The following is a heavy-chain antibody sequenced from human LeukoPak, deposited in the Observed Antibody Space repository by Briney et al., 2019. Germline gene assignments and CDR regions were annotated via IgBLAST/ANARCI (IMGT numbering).Heavy chain of an antibody. CDR2: FDPEDGET. CDR3: ATVTITMVRGVRYGMDV. CDR1: GHTLTELS. Sequence: ASVKVSCTVSGHTLTELSMHWVRQAPGKGLEWMGGFDPEDGETIYAQKFQGRVTMTEDTSTDTAYMELSSLRSEDTAVYYCATVTITMVRGVRYGMDVWGKGTTVTVSS. D-gene: IGHD3-10*01. J-gene: IGHJ6*04. V-gene: IGHV1-24*01.